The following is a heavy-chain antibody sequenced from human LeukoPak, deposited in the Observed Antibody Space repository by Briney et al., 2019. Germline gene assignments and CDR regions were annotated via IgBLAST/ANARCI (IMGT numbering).Heavy chain of an antibody. CDR1: GFTFSSSC. CDR3: ARGVPGTLDY. D-gene: IGHD6-19*01. J-gene: IGHJ4*02. V-gene: IGHV3-74*01. CDR2: LNSDGSSI. Sequence: PGGSLRLSCAASGFTFSSSCMHWVRQVPGKGLVWVSRLNSDGSSINYADSVKGRFTISRDNAENTLYLQMNSLRVEDTAVYYCARGVPGTLDYWGQGTLVTVSS.